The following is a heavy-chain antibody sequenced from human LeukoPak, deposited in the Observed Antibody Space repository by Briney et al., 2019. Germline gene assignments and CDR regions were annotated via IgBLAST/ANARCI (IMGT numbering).Heavy chain of an antibody. D-gene: IGHD4-17*01. CDR1: NGSITSTIYY. CDR3: ARQGGGDFVDS. V-gene: IGHV4-39*01. CDR2: TSSGGSA. J-gene: IGHJ4*02. Sequence: SETLSLTCFVSNGSITSTIYYWAWIRQSPGKGLEWIGTTSSGGSAYYKTSLKSRVTISVDTSKTQLSLRLTSVTAADTAVYYCARQGGGDFVDSWGQGTLVSVS.